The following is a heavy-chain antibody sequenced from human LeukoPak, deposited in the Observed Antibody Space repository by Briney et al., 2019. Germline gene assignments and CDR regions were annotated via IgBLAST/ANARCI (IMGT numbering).Heavy chain of an antibody. V-gene: IGHV1-18*01. Sequence: EASVKVSCKASGYTFTSYGITWVRQAPGQGLEWMGWISAYNGNTNYAQKLQGRVTMTRDTSTSTAYMELRSLKSDDTAVYYCARGLDSGSPPLGTFEIWGQGTMVTVSS. J-gene: IGHJ3*02. D-gene: IGHD1-26*01. CDR3: ARGLDSGSPPLGTFEI. CDR1: GYTFTSYG. CDR2: ISAYNGNT.